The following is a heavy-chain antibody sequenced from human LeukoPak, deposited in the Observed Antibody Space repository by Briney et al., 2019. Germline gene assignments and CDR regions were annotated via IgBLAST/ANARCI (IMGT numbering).Heavy chain of an antibody. CDR1: GFTFSSYA. CDR2: ISYDGSNK. V-gene: IGHV3-30*04. Sequence: GGSLRLSCAASGFTFSSYAMHWVRQAPGKGLEWVAVISYDGSNKYYADSVKGRFTISRDNSKNTLYLQMNSLRAEDTAVYYCARAPEGYFDYWGQETLVTVSS. CDR3: ARAPEGYFDY. D-gene: IGHD1-14*01. J-gene: IGHJ4*02.